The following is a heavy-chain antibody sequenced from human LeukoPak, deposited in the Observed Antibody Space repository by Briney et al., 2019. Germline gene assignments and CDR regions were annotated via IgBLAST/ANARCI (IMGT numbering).Heavy chain of an antibody. V-gene: IGHV3-23*01. J-gene: IGHJ4*01. CDR2: ISGSGGST. D-gene: IGHD3-22*01. CDR3: AKGSHYYDSSGYSDY. Sequence: GGSLRLSCAVSGFTVSSIYMSWVRQAPGKGLEWVSAISGSGGSTYYADSVKGRFTISRDNSKNTLYLQMNSLRAEDTAVYYCAKGSHYYDSSGYSDYWGQGTLVTVSS. CDR1: GFTVSSIY.